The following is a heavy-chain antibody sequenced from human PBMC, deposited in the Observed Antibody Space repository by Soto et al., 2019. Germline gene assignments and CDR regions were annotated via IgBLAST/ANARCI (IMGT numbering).Heavy chain of an antibody. CDR2: INHSGST. Sequence: SETLSLTCAVYGGSFSGYYWSWIRQPPGKGLEWIGEINHSGSTNYNPSLKSRVTISVDTSKNQFSLKLSSVTAADTAVYCCARGWFYFDYWGQGTLVTVSS. D-gene: IGHD3-9*01. CDR3: ARGWFYFDY. J-gene: IGHJ4*02. CDR1: GGSFSGYY. V-gene: IGHV4-34*01.